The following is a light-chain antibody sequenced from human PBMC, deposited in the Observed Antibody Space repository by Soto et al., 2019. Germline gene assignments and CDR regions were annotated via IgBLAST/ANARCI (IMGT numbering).Light chain of an antibody. CDR2: DNN. CDR3: QSYDSSLSGSV. Sequence: QSALTQPPSVSGAPGQRVTISCTGSSSNIGAGYDVHWYQQVPGTAPKLLISDNNNRPSGVPHRFSGSKSGTSASLAITGLQAEDEADYHCQSYDSSLSGSVFGGGTKLTVL. V-gene: IGLV1-40*01. CDR1: SSNIGAGYD. J-gene: IGLJ2*01.